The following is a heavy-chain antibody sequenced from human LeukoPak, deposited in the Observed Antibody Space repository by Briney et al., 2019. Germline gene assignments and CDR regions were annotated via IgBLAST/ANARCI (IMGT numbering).Heavy chain of an antibody. D-gene: IGHD6-19*01. CDR3: ARDADGSSGWSH. V-gene: IGHV4-59*12. CDR2: IYYSGST. J-gene: IGHJ1*01. Sequence: PSETLSLTCTVSGGSISSYYWSWIRQPPGKGLEWIGYIYYSGSTNYNPSLKSRVTISVDTSKNQFSLKLSSVTAADTAVYYCARDADGSSGWSHWGQGTLVTVSS. CDR1: GGSISSYY.